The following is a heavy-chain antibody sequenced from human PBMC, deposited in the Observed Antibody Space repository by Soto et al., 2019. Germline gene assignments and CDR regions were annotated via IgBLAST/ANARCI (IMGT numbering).Heavy chain of an antibody. V-gene: IGHV1-18*01. CDR2: ISAHNGNT. CDR1: GYAFTTYG. CDR3: ARGRYGDY. Sequence: QVHLVQSGAEVKKPGASVKVSCKGSGYAFTTYGITWVRQAPGQGLEWMGWISAHNGNTNYAQKLQGRVTVTRDTSTSTAYIELINLRSDVTSVYYCARGRYGDYWGQGALVTVSS. J-gene: IGHJ4*02. D-gene: IGHD1-1*01.